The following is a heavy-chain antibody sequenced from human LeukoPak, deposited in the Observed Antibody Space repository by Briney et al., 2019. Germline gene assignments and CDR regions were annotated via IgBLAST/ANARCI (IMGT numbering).Heavy chain of an antibody. J-gene: IGHJ4*02. Sequence: SVKVSCKASGFTFTSSAVQWVRQARGQRLEWIGWIVVGSGNTNYAQKFQERVTITRDMSTSTAYMELSSLRSEDTAVYYCARGISSGWSRAVGYWGQGTLVTVSS. D-gene: IGHD6-19*01. V-gene: IGHV1-58*01. CDR1: GFTFTSSA. CDR3: ARGISSGWSRAVGY. CDR2: IVVGSGNT.